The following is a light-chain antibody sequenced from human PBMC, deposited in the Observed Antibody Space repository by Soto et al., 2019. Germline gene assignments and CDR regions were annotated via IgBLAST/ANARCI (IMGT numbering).Light chain of an antibody. CDR2: GND. CDR1: SSNIGGNI. CDR3: AAWDDSLNGVV. J-gene: IGLJ2*01. Sequence: QSVLTQPPSASGTPGQRVTISCSGSSSNIGGNIVNWYQQLPGTAPKLLIFGNDQRPAWVPDRFSGSNSGTSASLAISGLQSEDEANYYCAAWDDSLNGVVFGGGTQLTVL. V-gene: IGLV1-44*01.